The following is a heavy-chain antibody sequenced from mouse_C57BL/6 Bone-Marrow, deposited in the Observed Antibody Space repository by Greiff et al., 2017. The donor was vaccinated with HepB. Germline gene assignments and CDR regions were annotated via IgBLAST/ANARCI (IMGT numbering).Heavy chain of an antibody. CDR1: GFTFSDYG. V-gene: IGHV5-17*01. CDR3: ARERATVVAHYYAMDY. D-gene: IGHD1-1*01. J-gene: IGHJ4*01. CDR2: ISSGSSTI. Sequence: EVQRVESGGGLVKPGGSLKLSCAASGFTFSDYGMHWVRQAPEKGLEWVAYISSGSSTIYYADTVKGRFTISRDNAKNTLFLQMTSLRSEDTAMYYCARERATVVAHYYAMDYWGQGNSVTVSS.